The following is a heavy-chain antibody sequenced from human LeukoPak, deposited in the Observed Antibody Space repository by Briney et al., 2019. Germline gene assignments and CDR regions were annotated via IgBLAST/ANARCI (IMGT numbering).Heavy chain of an antibody. CDR2: ISYDGSNK. CDR3: AKDGREAGHDY. D-gene: IGHD6-19*01. J-gene: IGHJ4*02. Sequence: GGSLRLSCAASGFTFSSYGMHWVRQAPGKGLEWVAVISYDGSNKYYADSVKGRFTISRDNSKNTLYLQMNSLRAEVTAVYYCAKDGREAGHDYWGQGTLVTVSS. V-gene: IGHV3-30*18. CDR1: GFTFSSYG.